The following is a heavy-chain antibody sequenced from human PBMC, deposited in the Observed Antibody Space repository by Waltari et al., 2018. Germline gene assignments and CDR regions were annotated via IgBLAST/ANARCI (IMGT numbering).Heavy chain of an antibody. D-gene: IGHD1-26*01. CDR2: ISSSSSTI. J-gene: IGHJ4*02. CDR3: ASQVGATRGYYFDY. Sequence: EVQLVESGGGLVQPGGSLRLSCAASGFTFRSYRMNWVRQAPGKGLEWVSYISSSSSTIYYADSVKGRFTISRDNAKNSLYLQMNSLRAEDTAVYYCASQVGATRGYYFDYWGQGTLVTVSS. CDR1: GFTFRSYR. V-gene: IGHV3-48*04.